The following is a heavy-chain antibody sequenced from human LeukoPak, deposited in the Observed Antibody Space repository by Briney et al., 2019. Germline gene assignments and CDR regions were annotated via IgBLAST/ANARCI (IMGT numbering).Heavy chain of an antibody. V-gene: IGHV3-53*04. CDR2: IYSDGKT. J-gene: IGHJ4*02. CDR3: ANRMTF. D-gene: IGHD2/OR15-2a*01. CDR1: GVTVSKDY. Sequence: GGSLRLSCAASGVTVSKDYMSWVRQAPGKGLEWVSVIYSDGKTYYADSVKGRFTISRHNSKNTLFLQMDSLRTEDSAIYYCANRMTFGGQGTLVTVSS.